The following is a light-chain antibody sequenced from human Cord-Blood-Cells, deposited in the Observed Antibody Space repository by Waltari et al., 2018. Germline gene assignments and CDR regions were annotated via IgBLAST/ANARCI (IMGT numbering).Light chain of an antibody. CDR2: DAS. V-gene: IGKV3-11*01. CDR3: QQRSNWYT. CDR1: QSVSSY. Sequence: EIVLTQSPATLSLSPGERATLSCRASQSVSSYLAWYQQKPGQAPRLLIYDASNRATGIPARFSGRGAGTDFTLTISRLEPEDFAVYYCQQRSNWYTFGQGTKLEIK. J-gene: IGKJ2*01.